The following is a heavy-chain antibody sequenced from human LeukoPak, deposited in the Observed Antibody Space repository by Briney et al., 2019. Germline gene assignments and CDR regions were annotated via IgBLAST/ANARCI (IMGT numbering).Heavy chain of an antibody. Sequence: PGGSLRLSCAASGFTFSSYVMSWVRQAPGKGLEWVSGISGSGGSTYYADSVKGRFTISRDNSRNTLYLQMDSLRAEDTAVYYCAKAPSEVRGSNEAYYYGMDVWGQGTTVTVSS. CDR1: GFTFSSYV. D-gene: IGHD3-10*01. J-gene: IGHJ6*02. CDR3: AKAPSEVRGSNEAYYYGMDV. CDR2: ISGSGGST. V-gene: IGHV3-23*01.